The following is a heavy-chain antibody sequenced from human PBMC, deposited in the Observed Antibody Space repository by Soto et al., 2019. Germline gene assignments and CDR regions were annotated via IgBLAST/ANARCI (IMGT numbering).Heavy chain of an antibody. D-gene: IGHD3-10*01. V-gene: IGHV3-30-3*01. Sequence: QMQLVESGGGVVQPGRSLRLSCVASGFTFDLNGLHWVRQAPGKGLEWVTVISYDGSDKYYADSLKGRVTVSRDNSKNTLYLHMASLRTEATAIYYCARGRGAGTEHYFGMDVWGQGTTVTVSS. CDR2: ISYDGSDK. CDR3: ARGRGAGTEHYFGMDV. CDR1: GFTFDLNG. J-gene: IGHJ6*02.